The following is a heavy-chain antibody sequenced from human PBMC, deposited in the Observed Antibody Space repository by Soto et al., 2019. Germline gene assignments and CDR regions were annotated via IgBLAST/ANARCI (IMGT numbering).Heavy chain of an antibody. CDR1: GGSISSSSYY. D-gene: IGHD6-13*01. J-gene: IGHJ4*02. CDR3: ARQRLQYSSSLRPARPFDY. CDR2: IYYSGST. V-gene: IGHV4-39*01. Sequence: SETLSLTCTVSGGSISSSSYYWGWIRQPPGKGLEWIGSIYYSGSTYYNPSLKSRVTISVDTSKNQFSLKLSSVTAADTAVYYCARQRLQYSSSLRPARPFDYWGQGTLVTVSS.